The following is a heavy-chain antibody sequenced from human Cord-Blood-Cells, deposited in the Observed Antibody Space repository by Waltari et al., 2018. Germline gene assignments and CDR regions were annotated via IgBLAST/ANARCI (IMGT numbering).Heavy chain of an antibody. CDR2: IYSGGST. CDR3: ARDLGYSSSWYAFDI. V-gene: IGHV3-53*01. D-gene: IGHD6-13*01. Sequence: EVQLVASGGGLIQPGGSLRLSCAASGFTVSSNYMTCVRQAPGEGLEWVSVIYSGGSTYYAASVKGRFTISRDNSKNTLYLQMNSLRAEDTAVYYCARDLGYSSSWYAFDIWGQGTMVTVSS. J-gene: IGHJ3*02. CDR1: GFTVSSNY.